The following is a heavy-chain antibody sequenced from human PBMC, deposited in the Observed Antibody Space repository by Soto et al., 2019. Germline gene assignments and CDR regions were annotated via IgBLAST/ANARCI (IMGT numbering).Heavy chain of an antibody. CDR1: GDSLSSDGYY. V-gene: IGHV4-31*03. Sequence: QVQLQESGPGLVKPSQTLSLPCTVSGDSLSSDGYYWRWIRQHPGKGLAWIGYIYHSGNTYYNPSLKSRVTISADTSKNQVSLKVSSVTAADTAVYYCAREAAVEGMDVWGQGTTVTVS. J-gene: IGHJ6*02. D-gene: IGHD2-15*01. CDR3: AREAAVEGMDV. CDR2: IYHSGNT.